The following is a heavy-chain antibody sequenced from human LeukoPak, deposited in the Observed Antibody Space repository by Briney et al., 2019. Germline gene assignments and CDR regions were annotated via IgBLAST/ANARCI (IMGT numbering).Heavy chain of an antibody. D-gene: IGHD3-10*01. CDR3: ARRGWGYGSGVWYYMDV. CDR2: INHSGST. Sequence: PSETLSLTCAVYGGSFSGYYWSWIRQPPGKGLEWIGEINHSGSTNYNPSLKSRVTISVDTSKNQFSLKLSSVTAADTAVYYCARRGWGYGSGVWYYMDVWGKGTTVTISS. CDR1: GGSFSGYY. V-gene: IGHV4-34*01. J-gene: IGHJ6*03.